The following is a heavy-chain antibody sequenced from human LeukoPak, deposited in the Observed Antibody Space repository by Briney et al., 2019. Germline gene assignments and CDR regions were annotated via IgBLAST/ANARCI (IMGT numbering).Heavy chain of an antibody. CDR1: GYTFTGYY. J-gene: IGHJ4*02. Sequence: GASVKVSCKASGYTFTGYYMHWVRQAPGQGLEWMGWINPNSGGTNYAQKFRGWVTMTRDTSTSTVYMELSSLRSEDTAVYYCLLYDYVWGSYRLIDYWGQGTLVTVSS. D-gene: IGHD3-16*02. CDR2: INPNSGGT. CDR3: LLYDYVWGSYRLIDY. V-gene: IGHV1-2*04.